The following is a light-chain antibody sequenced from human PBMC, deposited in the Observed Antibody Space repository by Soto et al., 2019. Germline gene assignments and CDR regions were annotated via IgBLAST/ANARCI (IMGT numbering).Light chain of an antibody. Sequence: DIQMTQSPSSLSASVGDRVTINCRASQGFSNYLAWYQQKPGKVPKLLIYAASTLQSGVPSRFSGSGSGTDFTLTISSLQPEDFATYYCQRSYGSPPWTFGQGTKVEIK. V-gene: IGKV1-27*01. J-gene: IGKJ1*01. CDR2: AAS. CDR3: QRSYGSPPWT. CDR1: QGFSNY.